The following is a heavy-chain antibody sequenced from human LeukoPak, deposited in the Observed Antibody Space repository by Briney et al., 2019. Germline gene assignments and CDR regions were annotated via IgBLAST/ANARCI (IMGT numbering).Heavy chain of an antibody. CDR1: GLTLGRYW. CDR2: IIEDASTI. Sequence: GGSLRPSCVASGLTLGRYWMHWVRQVPGKGLEWVARIIEDASTITYADSVKGRFTISRDNAKNTLYLQMNSLRAEDTAVYFCVRDLILVWTPGDDFDHWGQGTLVTVSS. CDR3: VRDLILVWTPGDDFDH. J-gene: IGHJ4*02. D-gene: IGHD3-16*01. V-gene: IGHV3-74*03.